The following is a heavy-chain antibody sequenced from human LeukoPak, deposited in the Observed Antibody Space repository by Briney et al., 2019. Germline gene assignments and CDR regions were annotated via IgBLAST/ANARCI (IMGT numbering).Heavy chain of an antibody. Sequence: GGSLRLSCAASGFTFSDYYMSWIRQAPGKGLEWVSYISSSGSTIYYADSVKGRFTISRDNAKNSLYLQMNSLRAEDTAVYYCAKDRVFELWFEEASPYYFDYWGQGTLVTVSS. CDR2: ISSSGSTI. CDR3: AKDRVFELWFEEASPYYFDY. D-gene: IGHD3-10*01. V-gene: IGHV3-11*04. CDR1: GFTFSDYY. J-gene: IGHJ4*02.